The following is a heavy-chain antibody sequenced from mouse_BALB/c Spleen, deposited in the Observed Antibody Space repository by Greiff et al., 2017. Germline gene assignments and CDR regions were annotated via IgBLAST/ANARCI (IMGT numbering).Heavy chain of an antibody. CDR1: GFTFSSFG. CDR3: ARSTYEYDGRYLDV. D-gene: IGHD2-4*01. CDR2: ISSGSSTI. J-gene: IGHJ1*01. Sequence: EVQLVESGGGLVQPGGSRKLSCAASGFTFSSFGMHWVRQAPEKGLEWVAYISSGSSTIYYADTVKGRFTISRDNPKNTLFLQMTSLRSEDTAMYYCARSTYEYDGRYLDVWGAGTTVTVSS. V-gene: IGHV5-17*02.